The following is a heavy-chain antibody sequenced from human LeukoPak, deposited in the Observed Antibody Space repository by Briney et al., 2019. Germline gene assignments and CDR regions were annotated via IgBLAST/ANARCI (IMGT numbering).Heavy chain of an antibody. CDR2: INHSGST. Sequence: SETLSLTCAVYGGSFSGYYWSWIRQPPGKGLEWIGEINHSGSTNYNPSLKSRVTISVDTSKNQFSLKLSSVTAADTAVYYCAGGPRLFPYCSGGSCYSTFGDYWGQGTLVTVSS. J-gene: IGHJ4*02. V-gene: IGHV4-34*01. CDR3: AGGPRLFPYCSGGSCYSTFGDY. CDR1: GGSFSGYY. D-gene: IGHD2-15*01.